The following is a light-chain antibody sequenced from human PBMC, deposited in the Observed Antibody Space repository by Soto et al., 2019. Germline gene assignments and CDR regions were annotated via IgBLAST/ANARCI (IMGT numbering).Light chain of an antibody. CDR2: EVS. Sequence: QSVLTQPASVSGSPGQSITISCTGTSSDVGGYNYVSWYQQYPGKAPKLMIYEVSNRPSGVSNRFSGSKSANTASLTISGLQAEDEADYYCSSYRSSNTWVFGGGTKVTVL. V-gene: IGLV2-14*01. CDR3: SSYRSSNTWV. J-gene: IGLJ3*02. CDR1: SSDVGGYNY.